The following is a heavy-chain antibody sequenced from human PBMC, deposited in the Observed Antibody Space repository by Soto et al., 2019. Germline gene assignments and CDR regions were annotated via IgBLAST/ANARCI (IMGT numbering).Heavy chain of an antibody. J-gene: IGHJ4*02. CDR1: GGSFSGYY. V-gene: IGHV4-34*01. Sequence: SETLSLTCAVYGGSFSGYYWSWIRQPPGKGLEWIGEINHSGSTNYNPSLKSRVTISVDTSKNQFSLKLSSVTAADTALYYCASRAYGDPMYYFDYWGQGTLVTVSS. D-gene: IGHD4-17*01. CDR2: INHSGST. CDR3: ASRAYGDPMYYFDY.